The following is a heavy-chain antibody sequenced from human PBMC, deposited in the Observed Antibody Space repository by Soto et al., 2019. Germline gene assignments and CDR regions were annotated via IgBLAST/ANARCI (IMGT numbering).Heavy chain of an antibody. CDR1: GGTFSSYT. V-gene: IGHV1-69*02. Sequence: QVQLVQSGAEVKKPGSSVKVSCKASGGTFSSYTFSWVRQAPGQGLEWMGGIIPIVGVADYAQNFQARLTITADKSTNTAYMELSSLRYEDMAVYFCALLKTYYDILTGYETFDIWGQGTMVTVSS. J-gene: IGHJ3*02. D-gene: IGHD3-9*01. CDR3: ALLKTYYDILTGYETFDI. CDR2: IIPIVGVA.